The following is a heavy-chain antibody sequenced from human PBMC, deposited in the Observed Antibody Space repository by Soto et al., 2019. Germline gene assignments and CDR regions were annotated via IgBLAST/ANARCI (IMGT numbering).Heavy chain of an antibody. Sequence: RGSLRLSSSASGFTFSSYAMSWVRQAPGKGREWVSAISGSGGSTYYADSVKGRFTISRDNSKNTLYLQMNSLRAEDTAVYYCAKDRGDSSGYYYSYNWFDPWGQRTLVTVSS. CDR2: ISGSGGST. CDR1: GFTFSSYA. J-gene: IGHJ5*02. CDR3: AKDRGDSSGYYYSYNWFDP. D-gene: IGHD3-22*01. V-gene: IGHV3-23*01.